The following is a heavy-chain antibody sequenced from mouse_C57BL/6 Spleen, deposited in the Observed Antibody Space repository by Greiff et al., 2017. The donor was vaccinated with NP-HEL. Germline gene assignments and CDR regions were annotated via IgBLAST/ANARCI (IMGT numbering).Heavy chain of an antibody. CDR1: GFSLTSYG. D-gene: IGHD4-1*01. V-gene: IGHV2-6*01. CDR2: IWGVGST. CDR3: ARVTGSAMDY. Sequence: VQLQQSGPGLVAPSQSLSITCTVSGFSLTSYGVDWVRQSPGKGLEWLGVIWGVGSTNYNSALKSRLSISKDNSKSQVFLKMNSLQTDDTAMYYCARVTGSAMDYWGQGTSVTVSS. J-gene: IGHJ4*01.